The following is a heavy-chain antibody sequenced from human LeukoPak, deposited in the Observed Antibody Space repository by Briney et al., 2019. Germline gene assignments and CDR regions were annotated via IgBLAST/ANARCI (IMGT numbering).Heavy chain of an antibody. V-gene: IGHV4-31*03. CDR1: GGSISSGGYY. Sequence: SETLSLTCTVSGGSISSGGYYWSWIRQHPGRGLEWIGYIYYSGSTYYNPSLKSRVTISVDTSKNQFSLKLSSVTAADTAVYYCAREGYSYGYYGMDVWGQGTTVTVSS. CDR3: AREGYSYGYYGMDV. J-gene: IGHJ6*02. CDR2: IYYSGST. D-gene: IGHD5-18*01.